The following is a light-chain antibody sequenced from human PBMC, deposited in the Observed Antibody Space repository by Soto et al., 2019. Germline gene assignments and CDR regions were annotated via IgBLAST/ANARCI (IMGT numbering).Light chain of an antibody. CDR1: QSVSSK. V-gene: IGKV3-15*01. J-gene: IGKJ5*01. CDR2: GAS. Sequence: ELVMTQSPATLSASPGERATLSCRASQSVSSKLAWYQQKPGQAPRLLIYGASTRATGIPARCSGSGSGTEFTLTISSLQSEDFAVYYCQQYNNWPPITFGHGTRLESK. CDR3: QQYNNWPPIT.